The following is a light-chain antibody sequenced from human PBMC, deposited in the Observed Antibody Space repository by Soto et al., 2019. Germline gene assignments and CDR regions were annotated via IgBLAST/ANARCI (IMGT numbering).Light chain of an antibody. CDR2: DVS. Sequence: DIVLTQTPGTLSLCPLGGAAGCCRASQSVSNSLAWYQLKPGQAPRLLMYDVSNRATGTPARFSGSGSGTHFTLTISSLEPEDFVVYYCQQRANLPLTFGGGTIV. CDR1: QSVSNS. CDR3: QQRANLPLT. J-gene: IGKJ4*01. V-gene: IGKV3-11*01.